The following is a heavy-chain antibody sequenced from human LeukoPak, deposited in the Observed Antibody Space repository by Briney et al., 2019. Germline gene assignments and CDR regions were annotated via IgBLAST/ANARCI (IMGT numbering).Heavy chain of an antibody. J-gene: IGHJ6*03. Sequence: ASVKVSCKASGYTFTSYYMHWVRQAPGQGLEWMGIINPSGGSTSYAQKFQGRVTMTRDMSTSTAYMELSSLRSEDTAVYYCAREKQQLVYYYYYYMDVWGKGTTVTVSS. CDR1: GYTFTSYY. V-gene: IGHV1-46*01. D-gene: IGHD6-13*01. CDR2: INPSGGST. CDR3: AREKQQLVYYYYYYMDV.